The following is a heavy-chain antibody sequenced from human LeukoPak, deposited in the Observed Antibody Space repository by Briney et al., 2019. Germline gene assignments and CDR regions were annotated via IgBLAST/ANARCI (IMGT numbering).Heavy chain of an antibody. CDR2: IYYSGST. CDR1: AGSVNSYSHY. J-gene: IGHJ6*03. V-gene: IGHV4-39*01. D-gene: IGHD2-15*01. Sequence: PSETLSLTCTVSAGSVNSYSHYWGWVRQPPGKGLEWIGSIYYSGSTFYSPSLSTRVTISVDTSKNQFSLKLNSVTAADMAVYYCGRYSCSGSRCSEMYNYLHMDVWGKGTTVTVSS. CDR3: GRYSCSGSRCSEMYNYLHMDV.